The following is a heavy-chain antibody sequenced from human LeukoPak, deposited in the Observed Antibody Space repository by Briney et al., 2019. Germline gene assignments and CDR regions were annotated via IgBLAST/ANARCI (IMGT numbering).Heavy chain of an antibody. V-gene: IGHV1-69*01. CDR3: AKFGRYDSSGSNYYYYGMDV. CDR2: IIPIFGTA. J-gene: IGHJ6*02. Sequence: GASVTVSCTASGGTFSIYAISWVRQAPGQGLEWMGGIIPIFGTANYAQKFQGRVTITADESTSTAYMELSSLRSEDTAVYYCAKFGRYDSSGSNYYYYGMDVWGQGTTVTVSS. CDR1: GGTFSIYA. D-gene: IGHD3-22*01.